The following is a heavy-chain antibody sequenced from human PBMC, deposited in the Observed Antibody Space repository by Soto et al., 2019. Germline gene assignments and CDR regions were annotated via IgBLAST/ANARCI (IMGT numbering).Heavy chain of an antibody. CDR3: ARGSQNFWMREDAFDI. CDR1: GFSFSTYS. D-gene: IGHD3-3*01. J-gene: IGHJ3*02. CDR2: IHSSSRYI. V-gene: IGHV3-21*01. Sequence: EVQLVEYGGGQVKPGGSLRLSCAASGFSFSTYSMNWVRQAPGKGLEWVSSIHSSSRYIYYADSVKGRFTISRDNAKNSRFLQMSSLRAEDTAVYYCARGSQNFWMREDAFDIWGQGTMVSVSS.